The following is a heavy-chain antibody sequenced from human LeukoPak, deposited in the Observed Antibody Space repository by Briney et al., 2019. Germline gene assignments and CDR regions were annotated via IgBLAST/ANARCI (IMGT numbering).Heavy chain of an antibody. Sequence: GGSLRLSCAASGFTFSSHRMNWVRQAPGKGLEWVADISGSSDDIHYADSVTGRFTISRDNAKNSVYLQMNSLRVEDTAVYYCARSTTHPYYNYMDVWGKGTTVTLSS. CDR3: ARSTTHPYYNYMDV. J-gene: IGHJ6*03. D-gene: IGHD4-17*01. V-gene: IGHV3-48*01. CDR1: GFTFSSHR. CDR2: ISGSSDDI.